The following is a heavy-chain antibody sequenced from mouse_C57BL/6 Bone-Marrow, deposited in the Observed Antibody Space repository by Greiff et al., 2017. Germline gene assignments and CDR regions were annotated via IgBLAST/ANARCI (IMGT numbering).Heavy chain of an antibody. Sequence: EVQLQQSGPELVKPGASVKISCKASGYTFTDYYMNWVKQSHGKSLEWIGDINPNNGGTSYNQKFKGKATLTVDKSSSTAYMELRSLTSEDSAVYYCARSPDGDYDAMDYWGQGTSVTVSS. J-gene: IGHJ4*01. CDR3: ARSPDGDYDAMDY. CDR2: INPNNGGT. D-gene: IGHD2-13*01. CDR1: GYTFTDYY. V-gene: IGHV1-26*01.